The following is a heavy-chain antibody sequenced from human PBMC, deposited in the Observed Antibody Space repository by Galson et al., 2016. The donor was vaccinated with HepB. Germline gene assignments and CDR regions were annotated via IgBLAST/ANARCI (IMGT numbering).Heavy chain of an antibody. CDR2: INRDGSEK. J-gene: IGHJ4*02. V-gene: IGHV3-7*01. CDR1: GFIFRNYW. D-gene: IGHD1-26*01. CDR3: ARAMSGSYDF. Sequence: SLRLSCAASGFIFRNYWMTWVRQAPGKGLEWVANINRDGSEKYYMHSVGGRFTISRDSAKNLVFLQMNSLRAEDTAVYHCARAMSGSYDFWGQGIQVTVSS.